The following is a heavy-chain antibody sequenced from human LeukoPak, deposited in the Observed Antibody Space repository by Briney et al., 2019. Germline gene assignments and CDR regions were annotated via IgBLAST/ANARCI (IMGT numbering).Heavy chain of an antibody. CDR2: IIPIFGTA. J-gene: IGHJ6*03. V-gene: IGHV1-69*05. D-gene: IGHD7-27*01. CDR1: VGTFSSYA. CDR3: ARKQLGMRDKADYYYYYMDV. Sequence: ASVKVSCKASVGTFSSYAISWVRQAPGQGLEWMGGIIPIFGTANYAQKFQGRVTITTDESTSTAYMELSSLRSEDTAVYYCARKQLGMRDKADYYYYYMDVWGKGTTVTVSS.